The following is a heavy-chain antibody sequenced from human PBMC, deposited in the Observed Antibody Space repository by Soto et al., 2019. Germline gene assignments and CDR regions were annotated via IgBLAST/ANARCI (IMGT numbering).Heavy chain of an antibody. CDR3: AKDIAHRRSYDILTGFISDCSYYYHYGMSV. CDR2: ICWNSGSI. J-gene: IGHJ6*02. V-gene: IGHV3-9*01. D-gene: IGHD3-9*01. Sequence: HVGRLPPEKRPEWGSGICWNSGSIGYADSVKGRFTSSSDNAKNSLYLQMNSLRAEDTALYYCAKDIAHRRSYDILTGFISDCSYYYHYGMSVSGQGSTVTV.